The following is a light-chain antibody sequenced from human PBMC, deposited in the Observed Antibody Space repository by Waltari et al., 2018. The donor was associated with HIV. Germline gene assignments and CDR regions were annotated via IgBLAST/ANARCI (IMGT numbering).Light chain of an antibody. CDR3: SSYTSSSSLL. V-gene: IGLV2-14*03. J-gene: IGLJ2*01. CDR1: SSDVGNYNY. Sequence: QSALTQPASVSGSPGQSITISCTGTSSDVGNYNYVSWYQQHPGKAPKLLMYDVSNRPSGVSIRFSGSKSGNTASLTISGLQTEDEADYYCSSYTSSSSLLFGGGTRLTVL. CDR2: DVS.